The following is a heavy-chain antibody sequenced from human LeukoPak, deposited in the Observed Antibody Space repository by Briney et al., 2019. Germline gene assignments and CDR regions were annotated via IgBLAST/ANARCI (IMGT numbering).Heavy chain of an antibody. CDR3: ARDPMYYYDSSGYPGGALDY. J-gene: IGHJ4*02. V-gene: IGHV3-23*01. CDR1: GFAFSSYA. D-gene: IGHD3-22*01. Sequence: GGSLRLSCAASGFAFSSYAMSWVRQAPGKGLEYVSGISNTGGRTYYADSVKGRFTISRDNSKNSLYLQMNSLRAEDTAVYYCARDPMYYYDSSGYPGGALDYWGQGTLVTVSS. CDR2: ISNTGGRT.